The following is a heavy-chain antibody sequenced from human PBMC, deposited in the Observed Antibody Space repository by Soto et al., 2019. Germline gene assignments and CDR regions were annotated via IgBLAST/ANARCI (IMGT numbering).Heavy chain of an antibody. CDR2: ISYDGSNK. V-gene: IGHV3-30*18. J-gene: IGHJ4*02. D-gene: IGHD6-6*01. Sequence: VGSLRLSCAASGFTFSSSGMHWVRQAPGKGLEWVAVISYDGSNKFYADSVKGRFTISRDNFRNTLYLQMNSLRAEDTAVYYCAKEFHSSNYFDYWGQGTLVTVSS. CDR1: GFTFSSSG. CDR3: AKEFHSSNYFDY.